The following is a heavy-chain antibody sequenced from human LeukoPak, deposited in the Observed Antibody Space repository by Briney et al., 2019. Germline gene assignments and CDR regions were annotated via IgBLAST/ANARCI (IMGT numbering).Heavy chain of an antibody. J-gene: IGHJ5*02. CDR2: INQDGSEA. D-gene: IGHD6-13*01. CDR3: TSRRTSWYPWFDP. Sequence: GGSLRLSCAASGFTFSTSWMTWVRQAPGKGLEWVANINQDGSEAYYVDSVKGRFTISRDNAMNSLYLQMNSLRAEDTAVYYCTSRRTSWYPWFDPWGQGTLVTVSS. CDR1: GFTFSTSW. V-gene: IGHV3-7*01.